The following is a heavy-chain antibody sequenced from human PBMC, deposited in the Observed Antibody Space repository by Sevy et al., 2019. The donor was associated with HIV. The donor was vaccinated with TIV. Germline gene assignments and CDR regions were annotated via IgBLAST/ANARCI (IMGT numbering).Heavy chain of an antibody. V-gene: IGHV3-15*01. J-gene: IGHJ4*02. CDR3: ATERWGFFDSITRYLLPYFDS. CDR1: GFSFFNAW. Sequence: GGSLRLSCSASGFSFFNAWMSWVRQAPGKGLEWIGRIRSETDGGTTEYTASVKGRFSISRDDSKDTLYLQMNSLKTEDTAVYYCATERWGFFDSITRYLLPYFDSWGQGTLVTASS. CDR2: IRSETDGGTT. D-gene: IGHD3-10*01.